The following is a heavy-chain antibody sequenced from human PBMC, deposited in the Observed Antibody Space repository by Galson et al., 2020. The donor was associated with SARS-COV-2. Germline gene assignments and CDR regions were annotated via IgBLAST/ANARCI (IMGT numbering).Heavy chain of an antibody. J-gene: IGHJ6*02. CDR2: ISYDGSNK. D-gene: IGHD4-17*01. Sequence: GGSLRLSCAASGFTFSSYAMHWVRQAPCKGLEWVAVISYDGSNKYYADSVKGRFTISRDNSKNTLYLQMNSLRAEDTAVYYCASEEGLTTVTIHYYGMDVWGQGTTVTVSS. V-gene: IGHV3-30-3*01. CDR3: ASEEGLTTVTIHYYGMDV. CDR1: GFTFSSYA.